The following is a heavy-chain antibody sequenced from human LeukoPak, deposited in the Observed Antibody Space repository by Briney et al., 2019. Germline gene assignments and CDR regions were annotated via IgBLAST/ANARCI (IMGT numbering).Heavy chain of an antibody. CDR3: AKGTAVGATTSFDF. CDR2: IYSDGGT. V-gene: IGHV3-53*01. J-gene: IGHJ4*02. Sequence: GGSLRLSCAASGFTVSNNYMSWVRQAPGKGLEWVSVIYSDGGTFYSDSVKGRFTISRDYSKNTLYVQLNSLRAEDTAVYYCAKGTAVGATTSFDFWGQGTLVTVSS. CDR1: GFTVSNNY. D-gene: IGHD1-26*01.